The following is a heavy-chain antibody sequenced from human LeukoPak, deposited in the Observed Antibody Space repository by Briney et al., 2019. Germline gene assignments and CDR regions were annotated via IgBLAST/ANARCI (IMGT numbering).Heavy chain of an antibody. Sequence: SETLSLTCTVSGGSISSGGYYWSWIRQHPGKGLEWIGYIYYSGSTYYNPSLKSRVTISVDTSKNQFSLMLSSVTAADTAVYYCARESGPVTMVRGVIIVDAFDIWGQGTMVTVSS. J-gene: IGHJ3*02. D-gene: IGHD3-10*01. CDR2: IYYSGST. CDR3: ARESGPVTMVRGVIIVDAFDI. CDR1: GGSISSGGYY. V-gene: IGHV4-31*03.